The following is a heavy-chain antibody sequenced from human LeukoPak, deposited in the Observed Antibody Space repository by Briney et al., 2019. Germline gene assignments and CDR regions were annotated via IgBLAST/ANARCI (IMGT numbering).Heavy chain of an antibody. Sequence: PSETLSLTCTVSGGSMRSYYWSWIRQPPGKGLELIGYVYYSGTANYNPSLESRVTILVDMSKNQFSLNLSSVTAAGTAVYYCARTKSGWYYSDYWGQGTLVSVS. CDR2: VYYSGTA. CDR1: GGSMRSYY. V-gene: IGHV4-59*08. CDR3: ARTKSGWYYSDY. J-gene: IGHJ4*02. D-gene: IGHD6-19*01.